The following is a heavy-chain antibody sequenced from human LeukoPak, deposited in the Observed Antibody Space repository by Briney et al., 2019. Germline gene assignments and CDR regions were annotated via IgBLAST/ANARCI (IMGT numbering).Heavy chain of an antibody. V-gene: IGHV3-74*01. CDR3: ARVSSGWYFYYYYMDV. J-gene: IGHJ6*03. Sequence: GGSLRLSCAASGFTFSSYWMHWVRQAPGKGLVWVSLINSDGSSTSYADSVKGRFTISRDNAKNTLYLQMKSLRAEDTAVYYCARVSSGWYFYYYYMDVWGKGTTVTVSS. CDR1: GFTFSSYW. CDR2: INSDGSST. D-gene: IGHD6-19*01.